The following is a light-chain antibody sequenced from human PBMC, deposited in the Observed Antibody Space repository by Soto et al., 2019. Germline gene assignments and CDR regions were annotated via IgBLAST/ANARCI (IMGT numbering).Light chain of an antibody. J-gene: IGKJ4*01. Sequence: EKVMTQSRATLSVSPGERDTLSCRASQNVKSRLAWYQQKPGQAPRLLIYDAFTRATGIPARFSGSASGTEFTLTISSLQSEDSAVYYCQKYDDWPLTFGGGTKVEIK. CDR3: QKYDDWPLT. CDR2: DAF. CDR1: QNVKSR. V-gene: IGKV3-15*01.